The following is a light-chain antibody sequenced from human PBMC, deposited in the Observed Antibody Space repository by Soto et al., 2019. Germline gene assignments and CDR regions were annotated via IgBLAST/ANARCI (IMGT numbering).Light chain of an antibody. Sequence: QSALTQPPSASGSPGQSVTISCTGTSSDVGDYNYVSWYQQHPGKAPKLMIYDVSERPSGVPDRFSASKSGNTASLTVSGLQAEDEADYYCCSSAGSNNLVFGTGTKLTVL. CDR1: SSDVGDYNY. J-gene: IGLJ1*01. CDR2: DVS. V-gene: IGLV2-8*01. CDR3: CSSAGSNNLV.